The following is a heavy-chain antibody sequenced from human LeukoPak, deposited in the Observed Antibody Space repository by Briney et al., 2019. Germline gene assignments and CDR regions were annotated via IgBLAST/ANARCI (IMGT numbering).Heavy chain of an antibody. J-gene: IGHJ4*02. Sequence: GGSLRLSCAASGFSVDDYAMHCVRQAPGKGLEWVSLISGDGGSTYYADSVKGRFTISRDNSKNSLYLQMNSLRTEDTALYYCSKEGPIAVAAYFDYWGQGTLATVSS. D-gene: IGHD6-19*01. CDR1: GFSVDDYA. V-gene: IGHV3-43*02. CDR2: ISGDGGST. CDR3: SKEGPIAVAAYFDY.